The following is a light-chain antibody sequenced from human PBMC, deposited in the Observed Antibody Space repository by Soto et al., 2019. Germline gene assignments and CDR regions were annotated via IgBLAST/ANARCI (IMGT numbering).Light chain of an antibody. CDR2: DVS. J-gene: IGLJ1*01. Sequence: QSALTQPASVSGSPGQSITISCIGTGSDIGGYNYVFWYKQYPGQAPKLVIYDVSNRPSGVSHRFFGSKSGNTASLTISGLQAEDEADYYCSSYRNSATVFVFGTGTKLPS. CDR1: GSDIGGYNY. V-gene: IGLV2-14*03. CDR3: SSYRNSATVFV.